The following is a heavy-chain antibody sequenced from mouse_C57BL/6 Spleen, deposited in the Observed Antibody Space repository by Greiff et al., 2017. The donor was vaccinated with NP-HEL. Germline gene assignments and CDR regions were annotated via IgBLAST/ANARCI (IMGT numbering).Heavy chain of an antibody. V-gene: IGHV1-64*01. CDR1: GYTFTSYW. CDR3: ARSYDYDKSDYFDY. Sequence: VQLQQSGAELVKPGASVKLSCKASGYTFTSYWMHWVKQRPGQGLEWIGMIHPNSGSTNYNEKFKSKATLTVDKSSSTAYMQLSSLTSEDSAVYYCARSYDYDKSDYFDYWGQGTTLTVSS. D-gene: IGHD2-4*01. CDR2: IHPNSGST. J-gene: IGHJ2*01.